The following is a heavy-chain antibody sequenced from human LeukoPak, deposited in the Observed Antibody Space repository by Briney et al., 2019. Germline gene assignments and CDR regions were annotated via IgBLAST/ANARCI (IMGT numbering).Heavy chain of an antibody. J-gene: IGHJ4*02. CDR2: ISNSGSYI. CDR3: ARDPGYSFYFDY. CDR1: GFIFSSYS. Sequence: SGGSLRLSCAASGFIFSSYSMNWVRQAPGKGLEWVSSISNSGSYIYYADSVKGRFTISRDNAKNSLYLQMNSLSAEDTALYLCARDPGYSFYFDYWGQGILVTVSS. D-gene: IGHD5-12*01. V-gene: IGHV3-21*06.